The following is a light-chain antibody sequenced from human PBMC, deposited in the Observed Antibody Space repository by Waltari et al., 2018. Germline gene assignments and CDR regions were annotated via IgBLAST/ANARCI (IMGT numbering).Light chain of an antibody. Sequence: DIQMTQSPSTLSASVGDRVTITCRASQSISIWLAWSQQKPGKAPKLLIYKASSLESGVPSRFSGSGSGTEFALTISSLQPDEFATYFCQQYNTLSPWTFGQGTKVEIK. J-gene: IGKJ1*01. V-gene: IGKV1-5*03. CDR3: QQYNTLSPWT. CDR2: KAS. CDR1: QSISIW.